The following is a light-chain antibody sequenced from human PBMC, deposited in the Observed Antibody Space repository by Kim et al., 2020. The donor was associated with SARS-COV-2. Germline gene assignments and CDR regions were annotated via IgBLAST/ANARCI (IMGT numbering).Light chain of an antibody. CDR1: QSVNTRS. CDR3: QQYGDSSYT. Sequence: EIVLTQSPGTLSLSPGERATLSCRASQSVNTRSLGWYQQKPGQPPRVLIYGASSRATGIPDRFSGSGSGTDFTLTISRLEPEDFAVYYCQQYGDSSYTFGQGTKLEI. J-gene: IGKJ2*01. CDR2: GAS. V-gene: IGKV3-20*01.